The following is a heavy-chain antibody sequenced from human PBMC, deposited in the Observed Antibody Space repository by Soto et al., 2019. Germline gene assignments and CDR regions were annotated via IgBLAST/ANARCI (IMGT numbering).Heavy chain of an antibody. CDR2: ISSSGDST. CDR1: GFTFSSYA. CDR3: ANSLSSSSRNWHSRFGN. V-gene: IGHV3-23*01. J-gene: IGHJ4*02. Sequence: EVQLLESGGGLVQPGGSLRLSCVASGFTFSSYAMSWVRQAPGKGLEWVSAISSSGDSTYYPDSVKGRFTISRDNSKNTLYLQMSDLRAEDTAIYYCANSLSSSSRNWHSRFGNWGQGALVTVSS. D-gene: IGHD6-13*01.